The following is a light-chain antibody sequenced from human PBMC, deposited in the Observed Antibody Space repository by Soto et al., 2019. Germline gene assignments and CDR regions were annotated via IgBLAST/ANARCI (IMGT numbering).Light chain of an antibody. J-gene: IGKJ5*01. V-gene: IGKV3-15*01. CDR3: QKYNNGPPIT. CDR2: GAS. Sequence: EIVMTQSPATLSVSPGERATLSCRASQSVSSNLAWYQQKPGQAPRLLIYGASTRATGIPARFSGSGSGTEFTLTISSLQSEEGAVYYCQKYNNGPPITLGPGTRLEIK. CDR1: QSVSSN.